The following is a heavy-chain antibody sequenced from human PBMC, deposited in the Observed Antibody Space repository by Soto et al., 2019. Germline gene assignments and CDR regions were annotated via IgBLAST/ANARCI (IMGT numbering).Heavy chain of an antibody. CDR1: GFPFSSYT. V-gene: IGHV3-21*02. Sequence: EVQLVESGGGLVKPGGSLRLSCSASGFPFSSYTMYWVRQAPGKGLEWDSSITTSSSRNIFYADSLKGRFTISRDNANNILYLQMNNLRVEDTAVYYCARDDPIFGAIPRMDIWGQGTTVTVSS. J-gene: IGHJ6*02. D-gene: IGHD3-3*01. CDR2: ITTSSSRNI. CDR3: ARDDPIFGAIPRMDI.